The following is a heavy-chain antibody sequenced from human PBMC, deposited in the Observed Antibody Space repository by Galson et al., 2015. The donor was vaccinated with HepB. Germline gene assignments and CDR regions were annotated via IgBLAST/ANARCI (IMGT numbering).Heavy chain of an antibody. V-gene: IGHV3-33*08. CDR2: IWYDGSNK. Sequence: SLRLSCAASGFTFSSYGMHWVRQAPGKGLEWVAVIWYDGSNKYYADSVKGRFTISRDNSKNTLYLQMNSLRAEDTAVYYCAREDQEGCSGGSCYYYYYGMDVWGQGTTVTVSS. J-gene: IGHJ6*02. CDR3: AREDQEGCSGGSCYYYYYGMDV. D-gene: IGHD2-15*01. CDR1: GFTFSSYG.